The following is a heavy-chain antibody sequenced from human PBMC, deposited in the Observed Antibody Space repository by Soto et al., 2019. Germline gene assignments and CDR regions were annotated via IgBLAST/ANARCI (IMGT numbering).Heavy chain of an antibody. D-gene: IGHD6-6*01. J-gene: IGHJ4*02. CDR2: ISSSSSTI. CDR3: AREASYSSSSGFNSVFDY. V-gene: IGHV3-48*01. Sequence: EVQLVESGGGLVQPGGSLRLSCAASGFTFSSYSMNWVRQAPGKGLEWVSYISSSSSTIYYADSVKGRFTISRDNVKNSLYLQMNSLRAEDTAVYYCAREASYSSSSGFNSVFDYWGQGTLVTVSS. CDR1: GFTFSSYS.